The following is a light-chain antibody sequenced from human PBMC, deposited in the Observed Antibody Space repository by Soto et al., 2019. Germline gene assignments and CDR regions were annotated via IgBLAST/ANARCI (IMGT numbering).Light chain of an antibody. Sequence: EMVMTQSPGTLSVSPGERATLSCRASQTVGRDYLAWYQHKPGQAPRLLIYGISNRATGIPDRFSGSGSGTAFTLTISSVQPEDVAIYYCQQYTNWPITFGQGTRLELK. CDR2: GIS. J-gene: IGKJ5*01. CDR1: QTVGRDY. V-gene: IGKV3D-15*01. CDR3: QQYTNWPIT.